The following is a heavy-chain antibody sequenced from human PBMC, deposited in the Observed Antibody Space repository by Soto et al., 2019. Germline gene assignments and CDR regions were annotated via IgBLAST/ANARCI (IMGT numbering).Heavy chain of an antibody. J-gene: IGHJ6*02. D-gene: IGHD3-3*01. CDR2: FDPEDGET. Sequence: ASVKVSCKVSGYTLTELAMHWVRQAPGKGLEWMGGFDPEDGETIYAQKFQGRVTMTEDTSTDTAYMELSSLRSEDTAVYYCATDLIFGNYDFWYGMDVWGQGTTVTVSS. CDR3: ATDLIFGNYDFWYGMDV. V-gene: IGHV1-24*01. CDR1: GYTLTELA.